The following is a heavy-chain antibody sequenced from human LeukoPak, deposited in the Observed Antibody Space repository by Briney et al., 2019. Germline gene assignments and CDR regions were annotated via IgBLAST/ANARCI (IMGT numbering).Heavy chain of an antibody. D-gene: IGHD5-18*01. CDR1: GFTFSSYA. CDR2: ISGSGGST. Sequence: GGSLRLSCEASGFTFSSYAMSWVRQAPGKGLEWVSAISGSGGSTYYADSVKGRFTISRDNSKNTLYLQMNSLRAEDTAVYYCAKDRHSYGFVEGDYWGQGTLVTVSS. CDR3: AKDRHSYGFVEGDY. J-gene: IGHJ4*02. V-gene: IGHV3-23*01.